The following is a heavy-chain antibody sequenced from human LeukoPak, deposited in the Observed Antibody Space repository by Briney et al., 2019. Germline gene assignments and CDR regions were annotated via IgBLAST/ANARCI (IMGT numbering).Heavy chain of an antibody. CDR3: VKDLSSGYYDAFDT. CDR2: SSGSGSIT. Sequence: PGGSLRLSCAASGFTSSSYVMSWVRQAPGKGLEWVSASSGSGSITYYADSVKGRFTISRDNSNNTLYLQMNSLRAEDSAVYYCVKDLSSGYYDAFDTWGQGTMVTVSS. CDR1: GFTSSSYV. V-gene: IGHV3-23*01. J-gene: IGHJ3*02. D-gene: IGHD3-22*01.